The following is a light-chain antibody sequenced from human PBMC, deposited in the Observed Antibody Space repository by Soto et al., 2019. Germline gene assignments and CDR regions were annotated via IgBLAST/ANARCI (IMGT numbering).Light chain of an antibody. CDR3: QTWGTGIHV. CDR2: LNSDGSH. J-gene: IGLJ1*01. V-gene: IGLV4-69*01. CDR1: SGHSSYA. Sequence: QLVLTQSPSGSASLGALVKLTCTLSSGHSSYAIAWHQQQPEKGPRYLMKLNSDGSHSKGDGIPDRFSGSSSGAERYLIISSLQSEDEADYYCQTWGTGIHVFGTGTKVTVL.